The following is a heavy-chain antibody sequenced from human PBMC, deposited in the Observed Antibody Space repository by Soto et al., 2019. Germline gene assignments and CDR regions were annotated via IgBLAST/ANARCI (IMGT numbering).Heavy chain of an antibody. Sequence: PGGSLRLSCAASGSIFTGYGMHWVRQAPGKGLEWVSAISGSGGSTYYADSVKGRFTISRDNSKNTLYLQMNSLRAEDTAVYYCAKDHKLFPFIDFWGQGTRVTVSS. CDR3: AKDHKLFPFIDF. J-gene: IGHJ4*02. CDR2: ISGSGGST. CDR1: GSIFTGYG. V-gene: IGHV3-23*01. D-gene: IGHD3-10*01.